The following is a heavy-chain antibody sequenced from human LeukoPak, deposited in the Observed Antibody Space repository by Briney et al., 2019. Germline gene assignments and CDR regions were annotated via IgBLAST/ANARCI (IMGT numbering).Heavy chain of an antibody. CDR1: GGSISSDY. CDR3: ATRGY. CDR2: IYNSGNN. V-gene: IGHV4-59*08. D-gene: IGHD3-10*01. Sequence: SETLSLTCTVSGGSISSDYWQWIRQPPGKGLEWVGYIYNSGNNHYNSSLKSRVTITIDTSKNQFSLKFASVTAADTAVYYCATRGYWGQGTLVAVSS. J-gene: IGHJ4*02.